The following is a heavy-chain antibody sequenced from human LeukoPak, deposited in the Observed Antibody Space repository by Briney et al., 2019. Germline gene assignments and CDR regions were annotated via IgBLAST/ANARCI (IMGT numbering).Heavy chain of an antibody. J-gene: IGHJ4*02. CDR3: AKDSGTVFDY. D-gene: IGHD4-17*01. V-gene: IGHV3-9*01. CDR1: GFTFDDYA. Sequence: GRSLRLSCAASGFTFDDYAMHWVRQAPGKGLEWVSGISWNSGSIGYADSVKGRFTISGDNAKNSLYLQTNSLRAEDTALYYCAKDSGTVFDYWGQGTLVTVSS. CDR2: ISWNSGSI.